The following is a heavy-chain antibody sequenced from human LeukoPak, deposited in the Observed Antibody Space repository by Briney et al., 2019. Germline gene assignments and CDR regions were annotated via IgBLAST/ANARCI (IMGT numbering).Heavy chain of an antibody. CDR2: ISTSGST. D-gene: IGHD3-9*01. CDR3: ARDYYDLLTGYYRFDY. CDR1: GGSISSYY. V-gene: IGHV4-4*07. J-gene: IGHJ4*02. Sequence: SETLSLTCTVSGGSISSYYWSWIRRPAGKGLEWIGHISTSGSTNYNPSLKSRVTMSVDASKNQLSLKVSSVTAADTAVYYCARDYYDLLTGYYRFDYWGQGTLVTVSS.